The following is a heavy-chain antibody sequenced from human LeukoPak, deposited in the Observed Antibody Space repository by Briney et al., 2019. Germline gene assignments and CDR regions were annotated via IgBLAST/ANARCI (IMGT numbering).Heavy chain of an antibody. V-gene: IGHV4-59*12. Sequence: SETLSLTCTVSGGSIGSYYWSWIRQPPGKGLEWIGYIYYSGSTNYNPSLKSRVTISVDTSKNQFSLKQSSVTAADTAVYYCARDYFGAFDIWGQGTMVTVSS. D-gene: IGHD2/OR15-2a*01. J-gene: IGHJ3*02. CDR1: GGSIGSYY. CDR2: IYYSGST. CDR3: ARDYFGAFDI.